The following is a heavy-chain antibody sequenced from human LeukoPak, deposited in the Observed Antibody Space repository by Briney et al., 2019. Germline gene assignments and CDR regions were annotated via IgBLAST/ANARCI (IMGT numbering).Heavy chain of an antibody. V-gene: IGHV1-3*01. CDR2: INAGNGNT. CDR3: ARERDYSGYGLN. J-gene: IGHJ4*02. CDR1: GYTFTSYA. D-gene: IGHD5-12*01. Sequence: GASVKVSCKASGYTFTSYAMHWVRQAPGQRREWMGWINAGNGNTKYSQKFQGSVTITRDTSASTAYMELSSLRYEDTAVYYCARERDYSGYGLNWGQGTLVTVSS.